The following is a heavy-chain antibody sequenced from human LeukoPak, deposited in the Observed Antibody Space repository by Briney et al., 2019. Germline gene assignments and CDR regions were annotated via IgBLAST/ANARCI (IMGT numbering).Heavy chain of an antibody. CDR3: ARDLGTRKSIAFAD. CDR2: ISSNNGYI. Sequence: PGGSLRLSCAASGFSFSSYRMNWVRQAPGEGLEWVASISSNNGYIYYADSVKGRFTISRDKGENSLHLQMNSLRAEDAAVYYCARDLGTRKSIAFADWGQGTLVTVSS. D-gene: IGHD6-6*01. CDR1: GFSFSSYR. J-gene: IGHJ4*02. V-gene: IGHV3-21*01.